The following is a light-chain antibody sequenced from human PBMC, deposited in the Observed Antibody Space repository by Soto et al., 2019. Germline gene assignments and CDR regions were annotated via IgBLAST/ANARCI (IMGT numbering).Light chain of an antibody. CDR2: EGS. Sequence: QSALTQPASVSGSPGQSITISCTGTRSDVGSYNLVSWYQQHPGKAPKLMIYEGSKRPSGVSNRLSGSKSGNTASVTISGVQAEDEADYYCCSYAGSSTYVVFGGGTKLTVL. V-gene: IGLV2-23*01. CDR3: CSYAGSSTYVV. J-gene: IGLJ2*01. CDR1: RSDVGSYNL.